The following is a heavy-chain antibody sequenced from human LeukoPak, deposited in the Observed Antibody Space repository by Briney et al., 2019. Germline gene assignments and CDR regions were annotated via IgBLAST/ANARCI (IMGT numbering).Heavy chain of an antibody. V-gene: IGHV4-38-2*01. CDR2: IYHSGST. Sequence: SETLSLTCAVSGYSLSSGYYWGWIRQPPGKGLEWIGSIYHSGSTYYNPSLKSRVTISVDTSKNQFSLKLSSVTAADTAVYYCARGPRSSYYDILTGFPYYMDVWGKGTTVTVSS. D-gene: IGHD3-9*01. J-gene: IGHJ6*03. CDR3: ARGPRSSYYDILTGFPYYMDV. CDR1: GYSLSSGYY.